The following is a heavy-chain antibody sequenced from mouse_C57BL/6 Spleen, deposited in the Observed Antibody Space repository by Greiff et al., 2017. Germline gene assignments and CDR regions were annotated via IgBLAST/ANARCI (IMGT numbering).Heavy chain of an antibody. CDR2: ISSGGDYI. CDR3: TREWLLPSYWYFDV. Sequence: EVQGVESGEGLVKPGGSLKLSCAASGFTFSSYAMSWVRQTPEKRLEWVAYISSGGDYIYYADTVKGRFTISRDNARNTLYLQMSSLKSEDTAMYYCTREWLLPSYWYFDVWGTGTTVTVSS. D-gene: IGHD2-3*01. J-gene: IGHJ1*03. V-gene: IGHV5-9-1*02. CDR1: GFTFSSYA.